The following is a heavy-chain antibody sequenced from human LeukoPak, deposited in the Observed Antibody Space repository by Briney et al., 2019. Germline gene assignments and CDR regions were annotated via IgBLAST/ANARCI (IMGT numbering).Heavy chain of an antibody. J-gene: IGHJ5*02. D-gene: IGHD1-26*01. CDR1: GYTFTARY. Sequence: GASVTVSCKASGYTFTARYIHWVRQAPGQGLQWMGWINPYNLGTNFAQAFQGRVIMTTDMSTNTVHMELRSLRFDDTAVYYCTRDMGGSYPFDPWGQGTVVTVTS. V-gene: IGHV1-2*02. CDR2: INPYNLGT. CDR3: TRDMGGSYPFDP.